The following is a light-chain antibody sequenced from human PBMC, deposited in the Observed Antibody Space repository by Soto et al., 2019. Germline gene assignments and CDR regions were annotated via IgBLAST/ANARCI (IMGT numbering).Light chain of an antibody. CDR3: SSYAGINNLGV. V-gene: IGLV2-8*01. Sequence: QSALTQPPSASGSPGESVTISCTGTSSDVGGYKYVSWYQQHPGKAPKLMIFAGNKRPSGVPDRFSGSKSGNTASLTVSGLQAEDEADYYCSSYAGINNLGVFGTGTKVTVL. J-gene: IGLJ1*01. CDR1: SSDVGGYKY. CDR2: AGN.